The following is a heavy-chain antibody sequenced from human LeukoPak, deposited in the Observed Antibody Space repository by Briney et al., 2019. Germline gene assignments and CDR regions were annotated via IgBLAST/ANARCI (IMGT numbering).Heavy chain of an antibody. J-gene: IGHJ4*02. CDR3: TTAAYYYDSSTVDY. Sequence: GGSLRLSCAASGFTFSNAWMSWVRQAPGKGLEWVGRIKSKTDGGTTDYAAPVKGRFTISRDDSKNTLYLQMNSLKTEDTAVYYCTTAAYYYDSSTVDYWGQGTLVTVSS. CDR1: GFTFSNAW. D-gene: IGHD3-22*01. CDR2: IKSKTDGGTT. V-gene: IGHV3-15*01.